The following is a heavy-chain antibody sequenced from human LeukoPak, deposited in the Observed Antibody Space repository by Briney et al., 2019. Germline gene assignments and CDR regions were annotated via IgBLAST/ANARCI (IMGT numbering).Heavy chain of an antibody. D-gene: IGHD1-26*01. CDR3: ARLGGSSQYFDY. Sequence: PSEPLSLTCTASVDLLSGSTFYWGWVRGPPEEGLEFVGSTYYREPADYNPSRQSPATRPVDTPQNQFSLHLTSATATDTAVYYCARLGGSSQYFDYWGQGVLVTVSS. J-gene: IGHJ4*02. CDR1: VDLLSGSTFY. V-gene: IGHV4-39*01. CDR2: TYYREPA.